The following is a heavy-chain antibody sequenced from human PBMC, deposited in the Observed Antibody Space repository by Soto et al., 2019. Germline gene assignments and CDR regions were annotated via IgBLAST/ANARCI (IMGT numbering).Heavy chain of an antibody. Sequence: EVQLVESGGGLVQPGGSLKLSCAASGFTFSGSAMHWVHQASGKGLEWVGRIRSKANSYATAYAASVKGRFTISRDDSKNTAYLQMNSLKTEDTAVYYCTRLGWENQFDPWGQGTLVTVSS. V-gene: IGHV3-73*02. D-gene: IGHD1-26*01. CDR1: GFTFSGSA. CDR2: IRSKANSYAT. CDR3: TRLGWENQFDP. J-gene: IGHJ5*02.